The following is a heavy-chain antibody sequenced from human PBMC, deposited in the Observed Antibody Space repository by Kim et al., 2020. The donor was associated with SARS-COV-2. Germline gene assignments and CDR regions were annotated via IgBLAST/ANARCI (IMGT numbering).Heavy chain of an antibody. V-gene: IGHV5-51*01. D-gene: IGHD2-2*02. CDR3: ARFVVPAAKPVGGVDP. Sequence: GESLKISCKGSGYSFTSYWIGWVRQMPGKGLEWMGIIYPGDSDTRYSPSFQGQVTISADKSISTAYLQWSSLKASDTAMYYCARFVVPAAKPVGGVDPWGPGTLVTVSS. J-gene: IGHJ5*02. CDR1: GYSFTSYW. CDR2: IYPGDSDT.